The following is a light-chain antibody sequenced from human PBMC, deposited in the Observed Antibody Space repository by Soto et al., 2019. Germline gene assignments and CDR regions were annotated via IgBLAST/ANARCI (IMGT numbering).Light chain of an antibody. Sequence: QSALTQPASLSGSPGQSITISCTGTSSDIGAYDYVSWFQQHPGKAPKLMISEVNNRPSGVSNRCSGSKSGNTAYLTISGLQVEDEAEYFCSSFTTTSTHVFGTGTKLTVL. CDR3: SSFTTTSTHV. CDR2: EVN. J-gene: IGLJ1*01. V-gene: IGLV2-14*01. CDR1: SSDIGAYDY.